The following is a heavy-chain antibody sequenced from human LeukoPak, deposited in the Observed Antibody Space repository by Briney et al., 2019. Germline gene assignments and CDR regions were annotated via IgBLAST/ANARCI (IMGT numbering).Heavy chain of an antibody. CDR1: GYTFTSYD. D-gene: IGHD6-6*01. Sequence: ASLKVSCKASGYTFTSYDINWVRQATGQGLEWMGWMNPNSGNTGYAQKFQGRVTITRNTSISTAYMELSSLRSEDTAVYYCARTQLVEGWFDPWGQGTLVTVSS. V-gene: IGHV1-8*03. CDR2: MNPNSGNT. J-gene: IGHJ5*02. CDR3: ARTQLVEGWFDP.